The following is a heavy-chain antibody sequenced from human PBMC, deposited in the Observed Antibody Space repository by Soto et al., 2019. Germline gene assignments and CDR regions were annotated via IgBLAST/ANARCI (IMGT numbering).Heavy chain of an antibody. CDR2: ISGSGGST. CDR3: AKNVWGITIFGGMDV. Sequence: PGGSLRLSCAASGFTFGSYALSWVRQAPGKGLEWVSAISGSGGSTYYADSVKGRFTISRDNSKNTLYLQMNSLRAEDTAVYYCAKNVWGITIFGGMDVWGQGTTVTVSS. J-gene: IGHJ6*02. CDR1: GFTFGSYA. D-gene: IGHD3-9*01. V-gene: IGHV3-23*01.